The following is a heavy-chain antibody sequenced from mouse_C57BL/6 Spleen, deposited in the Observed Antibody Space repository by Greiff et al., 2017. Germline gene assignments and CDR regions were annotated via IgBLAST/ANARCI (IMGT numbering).Heavy chain of an antibody. V-gene: IGHV5-4*01. D-gene: IGHD1-1*01. CDR2: ISDGGSYT. J-gene: IGHJ1*03. CDR1: GFTFSSYA. CDR3: ARDNYGSSYGYFDV. Sequence: EVQVVESGGGLVKPGGSLKLSCAASGFTFSSYAMSWVRQTPEKRLEWVATISDGGSYTYYTDNVKGRFTISRDNAKNKLYLKMSHLKSEDTAMCDCARDNYGSSYGYFDVWGTGTTVTVSS.